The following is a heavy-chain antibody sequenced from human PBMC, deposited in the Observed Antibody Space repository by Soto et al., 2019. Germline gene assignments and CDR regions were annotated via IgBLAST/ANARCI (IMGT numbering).Heavy chain of an antibody. J-gene: IGHJ4*02. CDR3: ARDGVGITTFFGYLDY. CDR1: GFAYITYT. Sequence: GGSLRTSFVASGFAYITYTMSWVRKAPGKGLEWVSGLSRGGCSTYYADSVKGRFNIARDNSKNTLYLQMNSLRVEDTALYYCARDGVGITTFFGYLDYWGQGTLVTVSS. V-gene: IGHV3-23*01. CDR2: LSRGGCST. D-gene: IGHD1-26*01.